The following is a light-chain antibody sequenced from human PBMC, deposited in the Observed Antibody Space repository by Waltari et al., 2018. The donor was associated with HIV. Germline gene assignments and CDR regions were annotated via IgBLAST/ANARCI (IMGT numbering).Light chain of an antibody. CDR3: AAWDDSLSGFYV. V-gene: IGLV1-47*01. CDR1: SFNIGSNF. Sequence: QSVLTQPPSASGTPGQRVTIRCSGSSFNIGSNFVYWYQQLPGAAPKLLIYRNNQRPSGVPDRFSGSKSDTSASLAISGLRSEDEADYYCAAWDDSLSGFYVVGTGTKVTVL. CDR2: RNN. J-gene: IGLJ1*01.